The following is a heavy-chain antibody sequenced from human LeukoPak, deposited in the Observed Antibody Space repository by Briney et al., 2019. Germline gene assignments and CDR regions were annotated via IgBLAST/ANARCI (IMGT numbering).Heavy chain of an antibody. D-gene: IGHD1-26*01. J-gene: IGHJ6*03. Sequence: GGSLRLSCAASGFTFSDYYMSWIRQAPGKGLEWVSYISSSGSTIYYADSVKGRFTISRDNAKNSLYLQMNSLRAEDTAVYYCASFLSGAPAYYYYYYMDVRGKGTTVTVSS. V-gene: IGHV3-11*04. CDR1: GFTFSDYY. CDR3: ASFLSGAPAYYYYYYMDV. CDR2: ISSSGSTI.